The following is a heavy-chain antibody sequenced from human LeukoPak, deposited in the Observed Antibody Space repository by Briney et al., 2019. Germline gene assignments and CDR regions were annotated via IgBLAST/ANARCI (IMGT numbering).Heavy chain of an antibody. CDR2: IKQDGSEK. Sequence: GGSLRLSCAASGFTFSSYWMSWVRQAPGKGEWVANIKQDGSEKYYVDSVKGRSTISRDNAKNSLYLQMNSLRAEDTAVYYCASHYGDYSFFDYWGQGTLVTVSS. D-gene: IGHD4-17*01. CDR3: ASHYGDYSFFDY. V-gene: IGHV3-7*02. CDR1: GFTFSSYW. J-gene: IGHJ4*02.